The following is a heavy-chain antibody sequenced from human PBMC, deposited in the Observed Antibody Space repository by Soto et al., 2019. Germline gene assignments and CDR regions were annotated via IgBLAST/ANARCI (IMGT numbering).Heavy chain of an antibody. CDR3: ARYVVGRGKDAPGY. Sequence: EVQLLESGGNLVQPGGSLTLSCAASGFIFSNYAMSWVRQAPGKGLEWVSSISAVTSAINYADPVRGRFTMSRDNSEKKVYLQRTRLTVEAAAMYYCARYVVGRGKDAPGYWGQGTLVTVSS. V-gene: IGHV3-23*01. D-gene: IGHD3-10*01. CDR1: GFIFSNYA. CDR2: ISAVTSAI. J-gene: IGHJ4*02.